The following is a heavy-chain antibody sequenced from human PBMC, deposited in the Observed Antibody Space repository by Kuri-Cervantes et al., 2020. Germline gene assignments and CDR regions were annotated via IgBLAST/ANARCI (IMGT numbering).Heavy chain of an antibody. Sequence: GESLKISCKGSGYSFTSYWIGWVRQMPGKGLKWMGIIYPGDSDTRYSPSLQGQVTISADKSISTAYLQWSSLKASDTAMYYCARGGTYCGGDCYSEYFQHWGQGTLVTVSS. CDR3: ARGGTYCGGDCYSEYFQH. V-gene: IGHV5-51*01. CDR1: GYSFTSYW. D-gene: IGHD2-21*01. J-gene: IGHJ1*01. CDR2: IYPGDSDT.